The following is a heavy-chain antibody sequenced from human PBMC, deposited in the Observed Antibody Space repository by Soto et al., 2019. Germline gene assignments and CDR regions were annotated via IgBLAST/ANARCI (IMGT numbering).Heavy chain of an antibody. CDR1: SGSFSGYY. Sequence: QVQLQQWGAGLLKPSETLSLRCVVNSGSFSGYYWTWIRQTPGKGLEWIGEISHSGSTNYSPSLMSRVTTSAATSKKQFSRRLSAVTAADTALCFCARGYESRRRYLPHLDYWGQGTLVTGSS. D-gene: IGHD3-16*02. CDR3: ARGYESRRRYLPHLDY. V-gene: IGHV4-34*01. CDR2: ISHSGST. J-gene: IGHJ4*02.